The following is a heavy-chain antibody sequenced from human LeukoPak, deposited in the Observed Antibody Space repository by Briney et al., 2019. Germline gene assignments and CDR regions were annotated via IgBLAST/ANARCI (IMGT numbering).Heavy chain of an antibody. CDR2: IYSGGST. J-gene: IGHJ4*02. D-gene: IGHD2-21*02. Sequence: SETLSLTCTVSGGSISTFYWSWIRQPPGKGLECIGDIYSGGSTHYNPSLKSRVTISLDTSKNQLSLKLNSVTAADTAVYYCARATAIYEAFDYWGQGILVTVSS. CDR1: GGSISTFY. CDR3: ARATAIYEAFDY. V-gene: IGHV4-59*01.